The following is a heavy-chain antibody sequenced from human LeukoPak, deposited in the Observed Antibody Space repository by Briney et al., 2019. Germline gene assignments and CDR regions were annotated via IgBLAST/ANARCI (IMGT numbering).Heavy chain of an antibody. V-gene: IGHV4-4*02. CDR2: IYHGGST. D-gene: IGHD3-10*01. CDR1: GGSISSNNW. Sequence: SETLSLTCAVSGGSISSNNWWSWVRQPPGKGLERIAEIYHGGSTNYNPSLKSRVTISVETSKNQFSLKLKSVTAADTAVYYCARGGYYGSGNDFRFDPWGQGTLVTVSS. J-gene: IGHJ5*02. CDR3: ARGGYYGSGNDFRFDP.